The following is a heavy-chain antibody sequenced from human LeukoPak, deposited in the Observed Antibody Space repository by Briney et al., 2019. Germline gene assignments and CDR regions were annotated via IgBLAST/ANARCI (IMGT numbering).Heavy chain of an antibody. D-gene: IGHD4-17*01. Sequence: PGGSLRLSCAASGFTFSSYAMSWVRQAPGKGLEWVSAISGSGGSAYYADSVKGRFTISRDNSKNTLYLQMNSLRAEDTAVYYCAKAIGDYVAFEIWGQGTMVTVSS. J-gene: IGHJ3*02. V-gene: IGHV3-23*01. CDR1: GFTFSSYA. CDR3: AKAIGDYVAFEI. CDR2: ISGSGGSA.